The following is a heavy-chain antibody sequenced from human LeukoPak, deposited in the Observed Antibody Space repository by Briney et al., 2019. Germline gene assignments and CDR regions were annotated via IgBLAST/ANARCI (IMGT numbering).Heavy chain of an antibody. J-gene: IGHJ4*02. V-gene: IGHV3-23*01. D-gene: IGHD3-10*01. CDR3: AKDAVAPGSGGDYFDN. CDR2: FSGTGTDT. Sequence: GGSLRLSCAASGFTFSSYWMYWVRQAPGKGLEWVSGFSGTGTDTYYADSVKGRFTISRDNSKNTLYLQMNSLRVEDTAVYYCAKDAVAPGSGGDYFDNWGQGTLVTVSS. CDR1: GFTFSSYW.